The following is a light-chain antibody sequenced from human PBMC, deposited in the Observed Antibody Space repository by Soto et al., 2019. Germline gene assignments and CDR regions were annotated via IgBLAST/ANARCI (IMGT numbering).Light chain of an antibody. Sequence: EIIFTQSPDNLSLSPGERATLSCRASQSVSSSDLAWYQQKPGQAPRLLIYGASSRATGIPDRFSGSGSGTDFTLTISGLEPEDSAAYFCPFIGATFGQG. V-gene: IGKV3-20*01. CDR3: PFIGAT. J-gene: IGKJ1*01. CDR1: QSVSSSD. CDR2: GAS.